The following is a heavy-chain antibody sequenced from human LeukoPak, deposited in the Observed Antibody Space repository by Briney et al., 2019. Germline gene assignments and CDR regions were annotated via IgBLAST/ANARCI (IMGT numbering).Heavy chain of an antibody. CDR1: GGSISSSSYY. V-gene: IGHV4-39*01. CDR3: ARRLVITFGGVLNWFDP. Sequence: SETLSLTCTVPGGSISSSSYYWGWIRQPPGKGLEWIGSIYYSGSTYYNPSLKSRVTISVDTSKNQFSLKLSSVTAADTAVYYCARRLVITFGGVLNWFDPWGQGTLVTVSS. CDR2: IYYSGST. J-gene: IGHJ5*02. D-gene: IGHD3-16*01.